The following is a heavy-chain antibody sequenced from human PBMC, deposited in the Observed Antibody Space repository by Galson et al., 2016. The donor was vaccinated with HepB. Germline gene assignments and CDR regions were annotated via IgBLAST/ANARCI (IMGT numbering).Heavy chain of an antibody. CDR2: VYHVGST. CDR3: ARVRGYSDAFDI. Sequence: SETLSLTCAVSGDSITISHWWTWVRQPPGKGLEWIGEVYHVGSTNYNPSLKSRVTISVDTSKNQFSLRLTSVTAADTAVYYCARVRGYSDAFDIWGQGTLVTVSS. V-gene: IGHV4-4*02. CDR1: GDSITISHW. J-gene: IGHJ3*02. D-gene: IGHD5-18*01.